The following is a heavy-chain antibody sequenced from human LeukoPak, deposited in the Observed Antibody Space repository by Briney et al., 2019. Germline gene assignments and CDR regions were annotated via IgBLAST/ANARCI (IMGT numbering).Heavy chain of an antibody. CDR1: GGSISSYY. V-gene: IGHV4-4*07. Sequence: PSETLSLTCTVSGGSISSYYWSWIRQPPGKGLEWIGRIYTSGSTNYNPSLKSRVNMSVDTSKNQFSLKLSSVTAADTAVYYCARILRESYYDSDGYYGPSAFDIWGQGTMVTVAS. D-gene: IGHD3-22*01. CDR3: ARILRESYYDSDGYYGPSAFDI. J-gene: IGHJ3*02. CDR2: IYTSGST.